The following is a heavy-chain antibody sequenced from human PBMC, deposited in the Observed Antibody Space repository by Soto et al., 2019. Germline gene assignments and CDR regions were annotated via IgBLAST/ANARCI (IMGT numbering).Heavy chain of an antibody. CDR3: ARDFSGITGTYFDY. CDR1: VGSISIGDYY. J-gene: IGHJ4*02. Sequence: SETLSIACTVSVGSISIGDYYWSWIRQPPGKGLEWIGYIYYSGSTYYNPSLKSRVTISVDTSKNQFSLKLSSVTAADTAVYYCARDFSGITGTYFDYWGQGTMVTVSS. CDR2: IYYSGST. V-gene: IGHV4-30-4*01. D-gene: IGHD1-20*01.